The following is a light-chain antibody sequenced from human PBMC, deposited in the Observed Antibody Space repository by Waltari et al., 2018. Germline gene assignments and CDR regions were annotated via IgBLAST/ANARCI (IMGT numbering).Light chain of an antibody. Sequence: QSVLTQPPSVSGAPGQRVTISCTGNSSNIGAGHDVPWYPQFPGTAPKRLIYGNSNRPSGVPDRFSGSKSGDKATLTISGAQALDEGDYYCLTSDAATGVFGGGTKLTVL. CDR1: SSNIGAGHD. V-gene: IGLV1-40*01. CDR3: LTSDAATGV. CDR2: GNS. J-gene: IGLJ3*02.